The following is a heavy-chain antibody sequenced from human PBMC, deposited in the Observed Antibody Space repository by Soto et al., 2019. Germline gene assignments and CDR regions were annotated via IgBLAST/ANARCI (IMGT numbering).Heavy chain of an antibody. CDR1: GFTFSSYA. Sequence: GGSLRLSCAASGFTFSSYAMSWVRQAPGKGLEWVSGISGGIVNRYYADSVKGRFTISRDNSKNTLYLQMNSLRAEDSATYSCAKGFFPGDPAPFHIWGQGTMVTVSS. CDR3: AKGFFPGDPAPFHI. V-gene: IGHV3-23*01. CDR2: ISGGIVNR. J-gene: IGHJ3*02.